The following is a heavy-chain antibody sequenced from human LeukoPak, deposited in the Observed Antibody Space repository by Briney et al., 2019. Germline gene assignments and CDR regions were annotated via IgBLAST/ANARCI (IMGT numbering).Heavy chain of an antibody. Sequence: PGGSLRLSCAASGFTFTSYGMSWVRQAPGKGLEWVSSISESGATTFYVNSVRGRFTISRDNSKNTLYLQMHSLRAEDTAVYYCAKDLDSSSWYLQGFDYWGQGTLVTVSS. CDR3: AKDLDSSSWYLQGFDY. CDR2: ISESGATT. D-gene: IGHD6-13*01. CDR1: GFTFTSYG. V-gene: IGHV3-23*01. J-gene: IGHJ4*02.